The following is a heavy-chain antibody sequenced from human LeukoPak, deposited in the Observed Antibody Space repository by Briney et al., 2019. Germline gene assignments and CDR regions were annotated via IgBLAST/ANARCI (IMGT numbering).Heavy chain of an antibody. V-gene: IGHV4-59*08. CDR2: IHYSGST. D-gene: IGHD6-19*01. CDR3: ARTKSGWYYSDY. Sequence: PSETLSLTCTVSGGSISSFYWSWIRQPPGKGLEWIGYIHYSGSTNYSPSLKSRVTISLDTSKNQFSLKLSSVTAADAAVYYCARTKSGWYYSDYWGQGTLVSVSS. CDR1: GGSISSFY. J-gene: IGHJ4*02.